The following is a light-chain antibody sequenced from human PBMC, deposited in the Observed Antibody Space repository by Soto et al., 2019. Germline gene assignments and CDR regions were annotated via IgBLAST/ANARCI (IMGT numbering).Light chain of an antibody. CDR1: QTVPGNY. CDR3: HQYTSPPWT. CDR2: GAS. V-gene: IGKV3-20*01. J-gene: IGKJ1*01. Sequence: EIVLTQSPGTLSLSPGKRATLSCRASQTVPGNYLAWLQHKPGQAPRLLIYGASNRATGIPDRFSGSGFGTDFPLTLARLEPEDFAVYYCHQYTSPPWTLGQGTKVETK.